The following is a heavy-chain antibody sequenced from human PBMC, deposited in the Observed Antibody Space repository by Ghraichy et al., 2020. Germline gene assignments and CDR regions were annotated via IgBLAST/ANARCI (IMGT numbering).Heavy chain of an antibody. D-gene: IGHD6-25*01. CDR2: SRNKAKSYST. V-gene: IGHV3-72*01. Sequence: GGSLRLSCAASGFTFSDHYMDWVRQAPGKGLEWIGRSRNKAKSYSTEHAASMRGRFTVSRDAALNSLFLQMNSLKTEDTAVYYCARVGGGYDLDFWGQGTLVTVSS. CDR1: GFTFSDHY. J-gene: IGHJ4*02. CDR3: ARVGGGYDLDF.